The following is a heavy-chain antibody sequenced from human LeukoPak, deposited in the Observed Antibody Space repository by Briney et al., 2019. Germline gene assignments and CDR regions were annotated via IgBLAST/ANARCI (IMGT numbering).Heavy chain of an antibody. CDR2: TSYNCNT. Sequence: ASVKVSCKASGYTFSNYRISWVRQAPGLGLEWMGWTSYNCNTNYAQKFQDRVTMTTDTSTTTAYMELRSLESDDTAVYYCARHSGSGWQALGYWGQGTLVTVSS. CDR1: GYTFSNYR. V-gene: IGHV1-18*04. J-gene: IGHJ4*02. CDR3: ARHSGSGWQALGY. D-gene: IGHD6-19*01.